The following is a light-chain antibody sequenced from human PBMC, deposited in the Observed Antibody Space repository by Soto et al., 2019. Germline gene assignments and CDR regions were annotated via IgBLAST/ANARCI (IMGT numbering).Light chain of an antibody. J-gene: IGLJ1*01. CDR1: SSDVGVYNY. Sequence: QSALTQPRSVSGSPGQSVTISCTGTSSDVGVYNYVSWYQQYPGKAPKIMIYDVSKRPSGVPDRFSGSKSDNTASLTISGLQVEDEADYFCGSYSSTTTREVFGTGTKVTVL. CDR3: GSYSSTTTREV. CDR2: DVS. V-gene: IGLV2-11*01.